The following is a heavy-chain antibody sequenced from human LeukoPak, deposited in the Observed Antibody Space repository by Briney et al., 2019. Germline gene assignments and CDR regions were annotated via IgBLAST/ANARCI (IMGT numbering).Heavy chain of an antibody. V-gene: IGHV1-69*05. D-gene: IGHD3-22*01. J-gene: IGHJ4*02. CDR2: IIPIFGTA. Sequence: SVKVSCKASGGTFSSYAISWVRQAPGQELEWMGRIIPIFGTANYAQKFQGRVTITTDESTSTAYMELSSLRSEDTAVYYCARNGYYYDSSGYDFDYWGQGTLVTVSS. CDR3: ARNGYYYDSSGYDFDY. CDR1: GGTFSSYA.